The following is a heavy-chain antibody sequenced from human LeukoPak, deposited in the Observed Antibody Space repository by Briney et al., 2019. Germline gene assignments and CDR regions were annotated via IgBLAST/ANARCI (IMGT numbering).Heavy chain of an antibody. D-gene: IGHD3-10*01. CDR3: ARDLQRGITMVRGVPYYYYGMDV. J-gene: IGHJ6*02. CDR1: GITLSNYG. Sequence: GGSLRLSCAVSGITLSNYGMSWVRQAPGKGLEWVSGIIDSGDVTYYANSVKGRFTISRDNSKNTLYLQMNSLRAEDTAVYYCARDLQRGITMVRGVPYYYYGMDVWGQGTTVTVSS. CDR2: IIDSGDVT. V-gene: IGHV3-23*01.